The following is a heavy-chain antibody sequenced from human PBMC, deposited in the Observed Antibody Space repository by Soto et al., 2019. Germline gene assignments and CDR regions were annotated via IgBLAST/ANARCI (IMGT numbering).Heavy chain of an antibody. CDR3: AKGTVAGSFDD. J-gene: IGHJ4*02. CDR2: INHSGRT. Sequence: QVQLQQWGAGLLKPSETLSLTCAVYGGAFSGYYWSWIRQPPGKGLEWIVEINHSGRTNYNPALKSLVTISVVTSKNQCSLKLSSVTAADTAVYSCAKGTVAGSFDDWGQGTLVTVSS. V-gene: IGHV4-34*01. CDR1: GGAFSGYY. D-gene: IGHD6-19*01.